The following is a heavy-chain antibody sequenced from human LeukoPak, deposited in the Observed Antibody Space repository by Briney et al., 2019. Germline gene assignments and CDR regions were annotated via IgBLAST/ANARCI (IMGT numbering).Heavy chain of an antibody. D-gene: IGHD3-16*01. J-gene: IGHJ4*02. CDR1: GGSISSYY. Sequence: SETLSLTCIVSGGSISSYYWSWIRQPPGKGLEWIAHIHYSGSTNYNPSLKSRVTTSLDTSKNQISLKLSSVTAADTAVYYCATITLRGPMDYWGQGTLVTVSS. V-gene: IGHV4-59*01. CDR3: ATITLRGPMDY. CDR2: IHYSGST.